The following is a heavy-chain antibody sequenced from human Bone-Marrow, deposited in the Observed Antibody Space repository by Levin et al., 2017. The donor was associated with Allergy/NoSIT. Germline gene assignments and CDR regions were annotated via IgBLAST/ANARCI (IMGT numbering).Heavy chain of an antibody. V-gene: IGHV3-30*18. J-gene: IGHJ4*02. CDR2: ISYDGSNK. Sequence: GGSLRLSCAASGFTFSSYGMHWVRQAPGKGLEWVAVISYDGSNKYYADSVKGRFTISRDNSKNTLYLQMNSLRAEDTAVYYCAKSVSVAGSPLDFDYWGQGTLVTVSS. D-gene: IGHD6-19*01. CDR3: AKSVSVAGSPLDFDY. CDR1: GFTFSSYG.